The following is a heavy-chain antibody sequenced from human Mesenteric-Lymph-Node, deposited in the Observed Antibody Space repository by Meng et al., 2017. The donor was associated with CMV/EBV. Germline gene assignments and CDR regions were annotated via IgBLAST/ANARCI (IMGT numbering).Heavy chain of an antibody. D-gene: IGHD6-19*01. CDR3: ARVIAVAGFSFDY. V-gene: IGHV3-21*01. CDR2: ITSSSSYI. Sequence: GESLKISCAASGFTFSSDTMNWVRQAPGKGLEWVSYITSSSSYIYYADSVKGRFTISRDNAKNSLYLQMNSLRADDTAVYYCARVIAVAGFSFDYWGQGTLVTVSS. CDR1: GFTFSSDT. J-gene: IGHJ4*02.